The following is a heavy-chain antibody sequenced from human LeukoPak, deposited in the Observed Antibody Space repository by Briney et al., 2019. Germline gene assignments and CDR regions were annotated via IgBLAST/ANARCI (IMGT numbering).Heavy chain of an antibody. CDR2: IGDDGRDQ. Sequence: GGSLRLSCAASGFTFSGHAMHWVRQTPGVGLEWLAIIGDDGRDQHYTDSVKGRFTISRDNSKNTLFLQLNSLTPEDTALYLCARDLMWGFDYWGQGTLGTVSP. D-gene: IGHD7-27*01. CDR3: ARDLMWGFDY. J-gene: IGHJ4*02. CDR1: GFTFSGHA. V-gene: IGHV3-30*02.